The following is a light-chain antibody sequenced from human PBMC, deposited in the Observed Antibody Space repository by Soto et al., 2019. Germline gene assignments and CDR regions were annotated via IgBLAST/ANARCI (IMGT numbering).Light chain of an antibody. V-gene: IGKV1-13*02. J-gene: IGKJ5*01. CDR2: DVW. CDR3: QQFNSYPIT. CDR1: QDIRGA. Sequence: AIQLTQSPSSLSASVGDRVTITCRASQDIRGALAWYQQKPGKAPKMLIYDVWTLESGVPLRFSGSSSGTDFTLTISSLQPVDFATYYCQQFNSYPITFGQGTRLEIK.